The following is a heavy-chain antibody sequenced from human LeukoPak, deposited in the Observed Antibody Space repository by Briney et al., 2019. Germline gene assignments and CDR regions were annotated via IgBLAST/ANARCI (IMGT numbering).Heavy chain of an antibody. CDR2: INHSGST. J-gene: IGHJ4*02. CDR1: GGSFSGYY. CDR3: ARGYGPGSYYHY. V-gene: IGHV4-34*01. D-gene: IGHD3-10*01. Sequence: PSETLSLTCTVYGGSFSGYYWSWIRQPPGEGLEWIGEINHSGSTNYNPSLKSRVTISVDTSKNQFSLKLSSVTAADTAVYYCARGYGPGSYYHYWGQGTLVTVSS.